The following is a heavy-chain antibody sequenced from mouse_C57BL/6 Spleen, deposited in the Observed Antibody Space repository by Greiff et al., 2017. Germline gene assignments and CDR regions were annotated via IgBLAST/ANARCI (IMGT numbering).Heavy chain of an antibody. Sequence: QVQLQQSGAELVRPGTSVKMSCKASGYTFTNYWIGWAKQRPGHGLEWIGDIYPGGGCTNYNEKFKGKATLTADKSSSTAYMQFSSLTSEDSAIYFCARYSNYVAMDYWGQGTSVTVSS. CDR2: IYPGGGCT. J-gene: IGHJ4*01. CDR3: ARYSNYVAMDY. V-gene: IGHV1-63*01. CDR1: GYTFTNYW. D-gene: IGHD2-5*01.